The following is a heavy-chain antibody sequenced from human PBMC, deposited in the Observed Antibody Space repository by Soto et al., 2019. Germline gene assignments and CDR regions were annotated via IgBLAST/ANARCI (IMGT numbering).Heavy chain of an antibody. V-gene: IGHV1-69*13. D-gene: IGHD3-22*01. Sequence: ASMKVSCKASGGTFSSYAISWVRQAPGQGLEWMGGIIPIFGTANYAQKFQGRVTITADESTSTAYMELSSLRSEDTAVYYCARAYYYDSSGMGMMAFDIWGQRTMVTVSS. CDR2: IIPIFGTA. J-gene: IGHJ3*02. CDR3: ARAYYYDSSGMGMMAFDI. CDR1: GGTFSSYA.